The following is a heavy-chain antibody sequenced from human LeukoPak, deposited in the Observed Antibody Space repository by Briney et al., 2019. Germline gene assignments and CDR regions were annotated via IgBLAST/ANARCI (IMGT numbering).Heavy chain of an antibody. J-gene: IGHJ6*02. V-gene: IGHV4-59*11. D-gene: IGHD5-18*01. CDR3: AKNVGYSYGNAYAMDV. Sequence: SETLSLTCTVSGGSISGHYWTWIRQPPGKGLEWIGQIHYSGRPDYNPSLKSRVTISVDTSKNQLSLKVTSVTGADTAVYYCAKNVGYSYGNAYAMDVWGQGTTVTVSS. CDR1: GGSISGHY. CDR2: IHYSGRP.